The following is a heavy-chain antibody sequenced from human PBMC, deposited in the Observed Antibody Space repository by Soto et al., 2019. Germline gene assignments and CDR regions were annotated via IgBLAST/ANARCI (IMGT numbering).Heavy chain of an antibody. J-gene: IGHJ6*02. V-gene: IGHV3-21*01. CDR1: GFTFSTYT. Sequence: VQLVESGGGLVKPGGSLRLSCEGSGFTFSTYTKNWVRQAPGKGLEWVSSISTTSTYIYYLDSVKGRFTISRDNAKNSLYLQMNSLRAEDTAVYYCVRNSSHQWLDSRRYYYYGMDVWGQGTTVTVSS. D-gene: IGHD6-19*01. CDR2: ISTTSTYI. CDR3: VRNSSHQWLDSRRYYYYGMDV.